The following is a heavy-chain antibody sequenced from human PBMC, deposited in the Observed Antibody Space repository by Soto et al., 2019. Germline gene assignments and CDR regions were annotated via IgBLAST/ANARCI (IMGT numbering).Heavy chain of an antibody. CDR2: IWYDGSNK. V-gene: IGHV3-33*01. Sequence: QVQLVESGGGVVQPGRSLRLSCAASGFTFSSYGMHWVRQAPGKGLEWVAVIWYDGSNKYYADSVKGRFTISRDNSKNTLYLQMNSLRAEDTAVYYCARPQGYSSSPIDYWGQGTLVTVSS. CDR3: ARPQGYSSSPIDY. J-gene: IGHJ4*02. D-gene: IGHD6-13*01. CDR1: GFTFSSYG.